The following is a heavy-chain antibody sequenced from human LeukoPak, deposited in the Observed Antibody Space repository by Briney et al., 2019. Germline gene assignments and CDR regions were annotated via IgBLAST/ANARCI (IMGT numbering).Heavy chain of an antibody. Sequence: SVKVSCKASGDSYGTYGITWVRQALGQGLEWMGGFNPIFGSAQYAQKFQGRVTITMDVVYMELSSLRSEDTTIYYCARDFGSGVFDPWGQGTLVTVSS. CDR1: GDSYGTYG. J-gene: IGHJ5*02. D-gene: IGHD3-10*01. CDR3: ARDFGSGVFDP. CDR2: FNPIFGSA. V-gene: IGHV1-69*05.